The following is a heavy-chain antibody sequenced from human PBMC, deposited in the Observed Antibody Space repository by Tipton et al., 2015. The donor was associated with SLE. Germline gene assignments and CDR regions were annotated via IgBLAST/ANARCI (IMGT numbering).Heavy chain of an antibody. CDR2: IYSSGST. J-gene: IGHJ4*02. CDR3: ARGGASVLNRTFYFTS. D-gene: IGHD4/OR15-4a*01. Sequence: TLSLTCTVSGGSISSSKYYWGWIRQPPGKGLEWIGSIYSSGSTYYNPSLKSRVSISVDTSKNQFFLNLRSVTAADTAVYFCARGGASVLNRTFYFTSGGQESLVPAPS. V-gene: IGHV4-39*07. CDR1: GGSISSSKYY.